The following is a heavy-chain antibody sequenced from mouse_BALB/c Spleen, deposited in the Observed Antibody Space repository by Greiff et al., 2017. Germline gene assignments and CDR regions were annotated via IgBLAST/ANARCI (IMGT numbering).Heavy chain of an antibody. J-gene: IGHJ4*01. V-gene: IGHV5-12-1*01. CDR2: ISSGGGST. D-gene: IGHD2-4*01. Sequence: EVKLMESGGGLVKPGGSLKLSCAASGFAFSSYDMSWVRQTPEKRLEWVAYISSGGGSTYYPDTVKGRFTISRDNAKNTLYLQMSSLKSEDTAMYYCASLYYDYDRGYYYAMDYWGQGTSVTVSS. CDR1: GFAFSSYD. CDR3: ASLYYDYDRGYYYAMDY.